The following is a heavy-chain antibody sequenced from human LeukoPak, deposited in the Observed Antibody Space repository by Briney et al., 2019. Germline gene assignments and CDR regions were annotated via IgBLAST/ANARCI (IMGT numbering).Heavy chain of an antibody. D-gene: IGHD1-26*01. CDR1: GFTFSSYS. CDR3: ARVEGAKLGAFDI. J-gene: IGHJ3*02. Sequence: PGGSLRLSCAASGFTFSSYSMNWVRQAPGEGLEWVSSISSSSSYIYYADSVKGRFTISRDNAKNSLYLQMNSLRAEDTAVYYCARVEGAKLGAFDIWGQGTMVTVSS. CDR2: ISSSSSYI. V-gene: IGHV3-21*01.